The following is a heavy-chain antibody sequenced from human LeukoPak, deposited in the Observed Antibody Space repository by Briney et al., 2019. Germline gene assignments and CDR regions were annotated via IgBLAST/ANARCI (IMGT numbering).Heavy chain of an antibody. CDR2: IYPGDSDT. V-gene: IGHV5-51*01. Sequence: GESLKISCKGSGYSFTSYWIGWVRQMPGKGLEWMGIIYPGDSDTRYSPSFQGQVTISADKSISTAYLQWGSLKASDTAMYYCARGQTYCGGDCYGYYFDYWGQGTLVTVSS. CDR1: GYSFTSYW. J-gene: IGHJ4*02. CDR3: ARGQTYCGGDCYGYYFDY. D-gene: IGHD2-21*02.